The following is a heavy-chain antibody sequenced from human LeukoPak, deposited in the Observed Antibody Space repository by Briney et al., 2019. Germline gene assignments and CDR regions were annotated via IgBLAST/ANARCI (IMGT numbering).Heavy chain of an antibody. D-gene: IGHD2-15*01. J-gene: IGHJ4*02. CDR1: GYTFTSYD. CDR2: MNPNSGNT. CDR3: ARVRVVRGPKYYFDY. V-gene: IGHV1-8*03. Sequence: ASVKVSCKASGYTFTSYDINWVRQAAGQGLEWMGWMNPNSGNTGYAQKFQGRVTITRNTSISTAYMELSSLRSEDTAVYYCARVRVVRGPKYYFDYWGQGTLVTVSS.